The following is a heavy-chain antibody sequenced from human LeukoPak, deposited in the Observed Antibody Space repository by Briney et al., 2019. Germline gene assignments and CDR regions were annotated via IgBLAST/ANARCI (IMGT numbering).Heavy chain of an antibody. D-gene: IGHD3-22*01. CDR2: ISSGTSTI. CDR1: GFSFSRYS. Sequence: GGSLRLPCAASGFSFSRYSMNWVRQAPGKGLEWISYISSGTSTISYADSVKGRFTISRDNAMNSLSLQMNSLRAEDTAVYYCARGTSSSDYSRLYYFDYWGQGTLVTVSS. J-gene: IGHJ4*02. V-gene: IGHV3-48*01. CDR3: ARGTSSSDYSRLYYFDY.